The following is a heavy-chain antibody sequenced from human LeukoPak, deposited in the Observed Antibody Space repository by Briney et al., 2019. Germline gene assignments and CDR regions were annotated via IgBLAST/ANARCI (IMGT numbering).Heavy chain of an antibody. CDR1: GFTFSSYA. J-gene: IGHJ4*02. CDR2: ISGSGGTT. V-gene: IGHV3-23*01. CDR3: AKAGAWVAAAGMFH. Sequence: GGSLRLSCAASGFTFSSYAMSWVRQAPGKGLEWVSAISGSGGTTYYADSVKGRFTISRDNSKNTLYLQMNSLRAEDTAVYYCAKAGAWVAAAGMFHWGQGTLVTVSS. D-gene: IGHD6-13*01.